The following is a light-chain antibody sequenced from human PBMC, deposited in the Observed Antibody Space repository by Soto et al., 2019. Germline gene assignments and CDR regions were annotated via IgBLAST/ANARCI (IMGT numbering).Light chain of an antibody. CDR3: QQRSNWPPIT. CDR2: DAS. J-gene: IGKJ5*01. Sequence: EIVLTQSPATLSLSPGERATLSCRASQSVSSYLAWYQQKPGQAPRLLIYDASNRATGIPARFSGSGSGTDFTLTISSLEPEDFAVYCCQQRSNWPPITFGQGTRLENK. CDR1: QSVSSY. V-gene: IGKV3-11*01.